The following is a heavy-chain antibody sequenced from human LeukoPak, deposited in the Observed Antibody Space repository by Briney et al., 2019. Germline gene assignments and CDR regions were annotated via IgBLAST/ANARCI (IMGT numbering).Heavy chain of an antibody. D-gene: IGHD5-24*01. CDR2: ISYDGSNK. Sequence: GGSLRLSCAASGFTFSSYGMHWVRQAPGKGLEWVAVISYDGSNKYYADSVKGRFTISRDNSKNTLYLQVNSLRAEDTAVYYCAKDSRDGFLPDYWGQGTLVTVSS. CDR3: AKDSRDGFLPDY. CDR1: GFTFSSYG. J-gene: IGHJ4*02. V-gene: IGHV3-30*18.